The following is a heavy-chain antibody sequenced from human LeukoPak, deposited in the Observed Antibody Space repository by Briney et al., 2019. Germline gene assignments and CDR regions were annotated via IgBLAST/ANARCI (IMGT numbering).Heavy chain of an antibody. CDR3: ARGGAAAAPYYFDY. D-gene: IGHD6-13*01. J-gene: IGHJ4*02. CDR1: GGSFSGYY. Sequence: SATLSLTCAVYGGSFSGYYWSWIRQPPGKGLEWIGEINHSGSTNYNPSLKSRVTISVDTSKHQFSLKLSSVPAADTAVYYCARGGAAAAPYYFDYWGQGTLVTVSS. CDR2: INHSGST. V-gene: IGHV4-34*01.